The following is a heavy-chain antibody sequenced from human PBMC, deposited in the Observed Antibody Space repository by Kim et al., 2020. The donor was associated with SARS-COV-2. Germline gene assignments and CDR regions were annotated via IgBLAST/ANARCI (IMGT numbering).Heavy chain of an antibody. CDR2: IYYSGST. CDR1: GGSVSSGSYY. J-gene: IGHJ2*01. V-gene: IGHV4-61*01. CDR3: ARIDYGGNFEGSTYFDL. D-gene: IGHD4-17*01. Sequence: SETLSLTCTVSGGSVSSGSYYWSWIRQPPGKGLEWIGYIYYSGSTNYNPSLKSRVTISVDTSKNQFSLKLSSVTAADTAVYYCARIDYGGNFEGSTYFDLWGRGTLVTVSS.